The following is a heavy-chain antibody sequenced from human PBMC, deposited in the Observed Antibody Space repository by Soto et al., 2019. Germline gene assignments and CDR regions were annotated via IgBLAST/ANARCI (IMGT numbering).Heavy chain of an antibody. CDR3: ASGYFLRPFDVAHRGRTYSYENYDMEV. J-gene: IGHJ6*03. CDR2: IDQCGGA. D-gene: IGHD2-21*01. V-gene: IGHV4-34*01. Sequence: QVQLQQWGAGLVKPSETLSLTCAVYGGSLSAYYWSWMRQAPGKELEWIGDIDQCGGANYNPYLESRVSISGDTSKNQFSLRLSSVTAADTALYSCASGYFLRPFDVAHRGRTYSYENYDMEVWGKGTTVTVYS. CDR1: GGSLSAYY.